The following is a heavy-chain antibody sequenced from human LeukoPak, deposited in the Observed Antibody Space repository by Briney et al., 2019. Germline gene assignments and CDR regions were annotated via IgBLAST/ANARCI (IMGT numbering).Heavy chain of an antibody. CDR1: GGSFSGYY. V-gene: IGHV4-34*01. Sequence: KASETLSLTCAVYGGSFSGYYWSWIRQPPGKGLEWIGEINHSGSTNYNPSLKSRVTISVDTSKNQFSLKLSSVTAADTAVYYCAHAAASGWGVDAFDIWGQGTMVTVSS. J-gene: IGHJ3*02. D-gene: IGHD6-13*01. CDR3: AHAAASGWGVDAFDI. CDR2: INHSGST.